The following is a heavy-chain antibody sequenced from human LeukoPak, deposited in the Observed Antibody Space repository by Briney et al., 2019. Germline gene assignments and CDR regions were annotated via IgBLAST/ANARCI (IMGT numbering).Heavy chain of an antibody. CDR2: IHYSGST. V-gene: IGHV4-59*01. CDR3: ARDFSGRGDAFDI. D-gene: IGHD1-26*01. CDR1: GGSISSSY. Sequence: SETLSLTCTVSGGSISSSYWSWIRQPPGKGLEWIGYIHYSGSTNYIPSLKSRVTISVDTSKNQFSLKLTSVTAADTAVYYCARDFSGRGDAFDIWGQGTMVTVSS. J-gene: IGHJ3*02.